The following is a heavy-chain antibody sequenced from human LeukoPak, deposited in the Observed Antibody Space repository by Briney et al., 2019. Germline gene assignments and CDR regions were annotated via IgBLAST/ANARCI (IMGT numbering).Heavy chain of an antibody. V-gene: IGHV3-23*01. CDR3: AKDREEYGSGGIFDY. Sequence: GGSLRLSCAASGFTLSRYGMSWVRQAPGKGLEWVSVISGQGDRTFYADSVKGRFTSSRDNSKNTLYLQMNSLRAEDTAVYYCAKDREEYGSGGIFDYWGQGTLVTVSS. CDR1: GFTLSRYG. CDR2: ISGQGDRT. J-gene: IGHJ4*02. D-gene: IGHD3-10*01.